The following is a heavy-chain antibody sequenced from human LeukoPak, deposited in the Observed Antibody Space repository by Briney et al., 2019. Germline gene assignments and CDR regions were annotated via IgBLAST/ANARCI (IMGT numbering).Heavy chain of an antibody. CDR3: AREAYCGGDCYSGFDY. D-gene: IGHD2-21*02. Sequence: SETLSLTCAVYGGSSSGYYWSWIRQPPGKGLEWIGEINHSGSTNYNPSLKSRVTMSVDTSKNQFSLKLSSVTAADTAVYYCAREAYCGGDCYSGFDYWGQGTLVTVSS. CDR2: INHSGST. J-gene: IGHJ4*02. V-gene: IGHV4-34*01. CDR1: GGSSSGYY.